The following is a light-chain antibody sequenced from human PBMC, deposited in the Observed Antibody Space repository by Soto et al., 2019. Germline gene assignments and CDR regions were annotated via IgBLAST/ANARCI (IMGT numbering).Light chain of an antibody. V-gene: IGKV3-20*01. J-gene: IGKJ1*01. CDR1: QSISSSF. Sequence: EIVWTQSPGTLYLSPGERATLSCRAGQSISSSFLAWYQQRPGQSPRLIIYGASSRATGIPDRFSGSGSGTDFTLTISRLDLEDSAFYYCQQYVTSSWTFGQGTKLDIK. CDR3: QQYVTSSWT. CDR2: GAS.